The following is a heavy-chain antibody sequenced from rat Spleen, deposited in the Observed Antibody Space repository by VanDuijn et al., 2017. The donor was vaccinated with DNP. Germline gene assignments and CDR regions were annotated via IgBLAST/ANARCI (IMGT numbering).Heavy chain of an antibody. CDR3: AAPSY. CDR1: GFTFRTAW. Sequence: EVPVLESGGGLVPPGDSLKLSCATSGFTFRTAWMYWYRQFPEKRLEWVARIKAKTNDYATDYTESVKGRFTISRDDSKSSIYLQMNNLKEEDTAIYYCAAPSYWGQGVMVTVSS. J-gene: IGHJ2*01. V-gene: IGHV6-6*01. CDR2: IKAKTNDYAT.